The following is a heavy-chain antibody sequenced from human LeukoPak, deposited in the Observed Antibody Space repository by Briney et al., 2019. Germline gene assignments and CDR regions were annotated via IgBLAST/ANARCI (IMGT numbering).Heavy chain of an antibody. Sequence: PGRSLRLSCTASGFTFDDYAMHWVRQAPGKGLEWVSGISWNSGSIGYADSVKGRFSISRDNAKNSLYLQMNSLRAEDTALYYCAREAYSSSWLEYYYYMDVWGKGTTVTVSS. CDR1: GFTFDDYA. V-gene: IGHV3-9*01. J-gene: IGHJ6*03. D-gene: IGHD6-13*01. CDR3: AREAYSSSWLEYYYYMDV. CDR2: ISWNSGSI.